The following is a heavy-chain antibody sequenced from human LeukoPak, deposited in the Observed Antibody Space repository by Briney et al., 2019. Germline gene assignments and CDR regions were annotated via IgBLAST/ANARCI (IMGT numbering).Heavy chain of an antibody. V-gene: IGHV3-11*04. CDR1: GFTFSDYY. J-gene: IGHJ4*02. CDR3: ARDLSVGAKPDLGFDY. Sequence: GGSLRLSCAASGFTFSDYYMSWIRQAPGKGLEWVSYISNSGNTIKYADSMKGRFTISRDNAKNSLYLQMNSLRAEDTAIYYCARDLSVGAKPDLGFDYWGQGTLVTVSS. CDR2: ISNSGNTI. D-gene: IGHD1-26*01.